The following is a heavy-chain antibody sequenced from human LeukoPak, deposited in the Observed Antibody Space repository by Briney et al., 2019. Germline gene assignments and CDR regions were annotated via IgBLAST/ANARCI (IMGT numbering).Heavy chain of an antibody. Sequence: GGSLRLSCAASGFTFSSYWMTWVRQVPGKGLEWVSGINLNGGSTGYADSVKGRFTISRDNAKNSLYLQMNSLRAEDTALYHCARADFGPTIFGVGGGYYYYYMDVWGKGTTVTVSS. CDR1: GFTFSSYW. J-gene: IGHJ6*03. CDR3: ARADFGPTIFGVGGGYYYYYMDV. CDR2: INLNGGST. D-gene: IGHD3-3*01. V-gene: IGHV3-20*01.